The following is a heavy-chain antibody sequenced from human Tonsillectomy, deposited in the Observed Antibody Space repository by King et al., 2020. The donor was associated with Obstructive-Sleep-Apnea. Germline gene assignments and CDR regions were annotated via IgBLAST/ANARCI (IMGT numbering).Heavy chain of an antibody. V-gene: IGHV4-4*07. CDR3: ARADYYYYGMDV. J-gene: IGHJ6*02. CDR2: IYRSGST. Sequence: QLQESGPGLVKPSETLSLNCTVSGGSISSYYLSWIRQPAGKGLEWVGHIYRSGSTNYIPSLKSRVTMSVDTSKNQFSLKLSSVTAADTAVYYCARADYYYYGMDVWGQGTTVTVSS. CDR1: GGSISSYY.